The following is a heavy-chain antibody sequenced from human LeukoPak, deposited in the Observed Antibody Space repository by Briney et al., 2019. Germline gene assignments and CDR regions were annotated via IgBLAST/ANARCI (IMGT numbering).Heavy chain of an antibody. V-gene: IGHV3-21*01. CDR3: ARAPYDSTGYETPLASDI. CDR2: ISSSSSYI. D-gene: IGHD3-22*01. CDR1: GFTFSTDT. J-gene: IGHJ3*02. Sequence: PGGSLRLSCAASGFTFSTDTMNWVSQAPGKGLEWVSTISSSSSYIYYGDSVKGRFTISRDNAKNSLYLQMNSLRAEDTAVYYCARAPYDSTGYETPLASDIWGQGTMVTVSS.